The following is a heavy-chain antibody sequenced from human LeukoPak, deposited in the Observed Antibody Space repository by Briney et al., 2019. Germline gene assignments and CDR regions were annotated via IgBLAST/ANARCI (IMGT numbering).Heavy chain of an antibody. J-gene: IGHJ6*02. CDR3: TRGITMVRGVILYGMDV. D-gene: IGHD3-10*01. CDR2: IRSKANSYAT. V-gene: IGHV3-73*01. Sequence: GGSLKLSCAASGFTFSGSAMHWVRQASGKGLEWVGRIRSKANSYATAYAASVKGRFTISRDDSKNTVYLQMNSLKTEDTAVYYCTRGITMVRGVILYGMDVWGQGTTVTVSS. CDR1: GFTFSGSA.